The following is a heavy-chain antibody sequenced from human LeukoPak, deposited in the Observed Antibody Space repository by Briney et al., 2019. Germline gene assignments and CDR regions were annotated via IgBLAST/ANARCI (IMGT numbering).Heavy chain of an antibody. CDR3: AREFGSYYFDY. V-gene: IGHV3-15*01. J-gene: IGHJ4*02. D-gene: IGHD1-26*01. CDR1: GFTFSNAW. CDR2: IKGKTDGGTT. Sequence: PGGSLRLSCAASGFTFSNAWMSWVRQAPGKGLEWVGRIKGKTDGGTTDYAAPVKGRFTLSRDDSKDMLYLQMNSLRAEDTAVYYCAREFGSYYFDYWGQGTLVTVSS.